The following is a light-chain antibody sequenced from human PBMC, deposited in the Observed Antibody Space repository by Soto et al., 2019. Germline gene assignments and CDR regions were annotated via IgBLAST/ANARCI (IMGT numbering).Light chain of an antibody. J-gene: IGKJ1*01. V-gene: IGKV1-5*03. Sequence: DIQMTQSPSTLSASVGDRVTITCRASQSISSWLAWYQQKPGKAPKLLIYKASSLESGVQSRFSGSGSGTEFTLTISSLQPDDFATYYCQQYNSYPWTFGQVTKVEIK. CDR2: KAS. CDR1: QSISSW. CDR3: QQYNSYPWT.